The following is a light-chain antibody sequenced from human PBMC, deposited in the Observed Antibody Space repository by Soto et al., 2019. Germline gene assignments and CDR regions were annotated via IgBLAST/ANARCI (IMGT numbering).Light chain of an antibody. J-gene: IGKJ1*01. CDR1: QSVSSNF. CDR3: QQYGSSPET. CDR2: GAS. V-gene: IGKV3-20*01. Sequence: EIVLTQSPGTLSLSPGERATLSCRASQSVSSNFLAWYQQKPGQAPRLLIYGASSRATGIPDRFSGSGSGTDFTLTIRRLEPEDFAVHYCQQYGSSPETFGQGSKVEIK.